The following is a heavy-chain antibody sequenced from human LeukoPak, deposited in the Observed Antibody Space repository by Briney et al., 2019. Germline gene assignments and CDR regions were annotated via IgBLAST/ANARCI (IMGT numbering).Heavy chain of an antibody. J-gene: IGHJ5*02. V-gene: IGHV4-61*01. CDR1: GDSVSSDYF. D-gene: IGHD1-26*01. Sequence: PSETLSLTCTVSGDSVSSDYFWGWIRQPPGKGLEWIGNTFSTGTNLYNASLKSRVTITVDTSKNQFSLKLNSATAADTAIYYSARYRFHNWFDPWGQGSLVIVSS. CDR3: ARYRFHNWFDP. CDR2: TFSTGTN.